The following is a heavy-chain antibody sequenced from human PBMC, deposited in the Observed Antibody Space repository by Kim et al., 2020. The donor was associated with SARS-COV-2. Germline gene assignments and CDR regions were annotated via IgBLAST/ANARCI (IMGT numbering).Heavy chain of an antibody. V-gene: IGHV4-59*08. CDR3: ARHWSPHRGVPAATLRGYYYYMDV. D-gene: IGHD2-2*01. CDR1: GGSISSYY. J-gene: IGHJ6*03. Sequence: SETLSLTCTVSGGSISSYYWSWIRQPPGKGLEWIGYIYYSGSTNYNPSLKSRVTISVDTSKNQFSLKLSSVTAADTAVYYCARHWSPHRGVPAATLRGYYYYMDVWGKGTTVTVSS. CDR2: IYYSGST.